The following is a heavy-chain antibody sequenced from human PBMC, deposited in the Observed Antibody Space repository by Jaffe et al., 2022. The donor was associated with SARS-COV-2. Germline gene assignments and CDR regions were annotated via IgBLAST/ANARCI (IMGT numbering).Heavy chain of an antibody. CDR2: IYYSGST. Sequence: QVQLQESGPGLVKPSETLSLTCTVSGGSISSYYWSWIRQPPGKGLEWIGYIYYSGSTNYNPSLKSRVTISVDTSKNQFSLKLSSVTAADTAVYYCARHDGSSGWYEGDAFDIWGQGTMVTVSS. D-gene: IGHD6-19*01. J-gene: IGHJ3*02. CDR3: ARHDGSSGWYEGDAFDI. CDR1: GGSISSYY. V-gene: IGHV4-59*08.